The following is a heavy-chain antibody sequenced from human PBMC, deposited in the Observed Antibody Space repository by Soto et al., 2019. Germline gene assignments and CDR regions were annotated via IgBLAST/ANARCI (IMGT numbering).Heavy chain of an antibody. V-gene: IGHV3-30-3*01. Sequence: QVQLVESGGGVVQPGRSLRLSCAASGFTFSSYAMHWVRQAPGKGLEWVAVISYDGSNKYYADSVKGRFTISRDNSKNTLYLQMNSLRAEDTAVYYCARRGTRYWSGGSCYFDYWGQGTLVTVSS. CDR1: GFTFSSYA. CDR2: ISYDGSNK. J-gene: IGHJ4*02. D-gene: IGHD2-15*01. CDR3: ARRGTRYWSGGSCYFDY.